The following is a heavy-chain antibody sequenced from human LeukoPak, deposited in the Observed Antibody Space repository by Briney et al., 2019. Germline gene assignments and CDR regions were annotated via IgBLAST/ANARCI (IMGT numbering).Heavy chain of an antibody. Sequence: SETLSLTCAVYGGSFSGYYWSWIRQPPGKGLEWIGEINHSGSTNYNPSPKSRVTISVDTSKNQFSLKLSSVTAADTAVYYCAGRAMVRGVIRSYWGQGTLVTVSS. CDR3: AGRAMVRGVIRSY. CDR2: INHSGST. CDR1: GGSFSGYY. J-gene: IGHJ4*02. V-gene: IGHV4-34*01. D-gene: IGHD3-10*01.